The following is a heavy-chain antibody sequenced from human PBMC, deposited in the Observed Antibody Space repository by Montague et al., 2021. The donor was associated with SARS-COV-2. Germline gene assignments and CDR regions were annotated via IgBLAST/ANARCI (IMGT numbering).Heavy chain of an antibody. D-gene: IGHD3-10*01. CDR2: IHHGGNT. Sequence: SETLSLTCAVHGGSFSTYSWNWIRQPPGKGLEWNGEIHHGGNTNYNPSLKRRVTISAGTSKNQFSLKLTSVAAADTAVYYCARLGDGVVPSPILGVGPYYSDYYMDVWGKGTTVTVSS. V-gene: IGHV4-34*01. CDR1: GGSFSTYS. J-gene: IGHJ6*03. CDR3: ARLGDGVVPSPILGVGPYYSDYYMDV.